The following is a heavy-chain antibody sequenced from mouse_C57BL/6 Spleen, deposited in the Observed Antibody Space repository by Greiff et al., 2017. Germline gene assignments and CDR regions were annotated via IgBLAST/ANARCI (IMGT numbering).Heavy chain of an antibody. CDR1: GFTFSSYA. D-gene: IGHD3-3*01. CDR2: ISDGGSYT. J-gene: IGHJ2*01. Sequence: EVKLVESGGGLVKPGGSLKLSCAASGFTFSSYAMSWVRQTPEKRLEWVATISDGGSYTYYPDNVKGRFTISRDNAKNNLYLQMSHLKSEDTAMYYCARDLGQGYYFDYWGQGTTLTVSS. CDR3: ARDLGQGYYFDY. V-gene: IGHV5-4*01.